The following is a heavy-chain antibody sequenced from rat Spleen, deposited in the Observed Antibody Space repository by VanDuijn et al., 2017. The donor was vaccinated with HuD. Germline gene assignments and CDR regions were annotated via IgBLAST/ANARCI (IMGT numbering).Heavy chain of an antibody. CDR2: ISYDGSST. J-gene: IGHJ2*01. V-gene: IGHV5-29*01. D-gene: IGHD1-1*01. Sequence: EVPLVESGGGLVQPGRSLKFSCAASGFTFSDYGVAWVRQAPTKGLEWVATISYDGSSTYYRDSVKGRFTISRDNAKSTLYLQMDSLRSEDTATYYCARHYYYSGDHFDYWGQGVMVTVSS. CDR3: ARHYYYSGDHFDY. CDR1: GFTFSDYG.